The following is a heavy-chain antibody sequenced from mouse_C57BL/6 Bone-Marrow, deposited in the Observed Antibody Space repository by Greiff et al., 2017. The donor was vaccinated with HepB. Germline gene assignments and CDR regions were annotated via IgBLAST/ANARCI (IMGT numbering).Heavy chain of an antibody. CDR3: ARMPYDSNWYCDV. D-gene: IGHD2-4*01. CDR1: GFSLSTFGMG. Sequence: ESGPGILQPSQTLSLTCSFSGFSLSTFGMGVGWIRQPSGKGLEWLAHIWWDDDKYYNPALKSRLTISKDTSKNQVFLKIANVDTADTATYYCARMPYDSNWYCDVWGTGTTVTVSS. V-gene: IGHV8-8*01. J-gene: IGHJ1*03. CDR2: IWWDDDK.